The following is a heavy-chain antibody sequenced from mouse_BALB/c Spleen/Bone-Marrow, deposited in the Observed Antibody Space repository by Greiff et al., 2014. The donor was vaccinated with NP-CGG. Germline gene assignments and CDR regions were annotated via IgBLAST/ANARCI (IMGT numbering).Heavy chain of an antibody. CDR2: INPSNGRS. D-gene: IGHD2-2*01. CDR3: ARYNAYDWYFDV. Sequence: VKLVESGAELVKPGASVKLSCKASGYTFTSYWMHWVKQRPGQGLEWIGEINPSNGRSNYSEKFKSKATLTVDKSSSTTYMQLSSLTSEDPAVYSCARYNAYDWYFDVWGAGTTVTVYS. J-gene: IGHJ1*01. V-gene: IGHV1S81*02. CDR1: GYTFTSYW.